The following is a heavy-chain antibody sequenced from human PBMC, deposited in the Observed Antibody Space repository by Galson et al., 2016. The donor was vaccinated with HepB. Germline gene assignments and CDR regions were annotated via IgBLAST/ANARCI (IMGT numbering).Heavy chain of an antibody. CDR1: GFTFSSYS. J-gene: IGHJ5*02. CDR3: ARDRFRYSGYDSGVFGFDP. Sequence: SLRLSCAASGFTFSSYSMNWVRQAPGKGLEWVSSINISSSYTYYADSVKGRFTISRDNAKNSLYLQMNSLRAEDTAVYYCARDRFRYSGYDSGVFGFDPWGQGTLVTVSS. D-gene: IGHD5-12*01. V-gene: IGHV3-21*01. CDR2: INISSSYT.